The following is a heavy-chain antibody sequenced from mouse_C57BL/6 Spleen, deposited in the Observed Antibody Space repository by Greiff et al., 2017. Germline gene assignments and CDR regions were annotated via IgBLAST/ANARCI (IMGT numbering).Heavy chain of an antibody. D-gene: IGHD1-1*01. CDR3: ARSGYYYGSSHDY. V-gene: IGHV1-80*01. CDR2: IYPGDGDT. CDR1: GYAFSSYW. J-gene: IGHJ2*01. Sequence: VQLQQSGAELVKPGASVKISCKASGYAFSSYWMNWVKQRPGKGLEWIGQIYPGDGDTNYNGKFKGKATLTADKSSSTAYMQLSSLTSEDSAVYFCARSGYYYGSSHDYWGQGTTLTVSS.